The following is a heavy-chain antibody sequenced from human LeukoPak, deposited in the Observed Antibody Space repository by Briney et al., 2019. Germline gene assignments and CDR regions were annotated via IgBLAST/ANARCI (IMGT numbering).Heavy chain of an antibody. J-gene: IGHJ4*02. Sequence: PGGSLRLSCAASGFTFSSYWMSWVRQAPGKGLEWVANIKQDGSEKYYVDSVKGRFTISRDNTKNSLYLQMNSLRAEDTAVYYCARDWYREMATITFDYWGQGTLVTVSS. CDR3: ARDWYREMATITFDY. V-gene: IGHV3-7*05. D-gene: IGHD5-24*01. CDR1: GFTFSSYW. CDR2: IKQDGSEK.